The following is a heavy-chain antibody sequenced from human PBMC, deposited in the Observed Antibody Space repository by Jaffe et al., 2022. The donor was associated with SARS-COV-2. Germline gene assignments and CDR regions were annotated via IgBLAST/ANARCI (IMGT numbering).Heavy chain of an antibody. CDR2: ISGSGGST. J-gene: IGHJ3*02. CDR3: AKAIMGPYTVTTFFAFDI. Sequence: EVQLVESGGGLVQPGGSLRLSCAASGFTFSSYAMSWVRQAPGKGLEWVSAISGSGGSTYYADSVKGRFTISRDNSKNTLYLQMNSLRAEDTAVYYCAKAIMGPYTVTTFFAFDIWGQGTMVTVSS. CDR1: GFTFSSYA. V-gene: IGHV3-23*04. D-gene: IGHD4-17*01.